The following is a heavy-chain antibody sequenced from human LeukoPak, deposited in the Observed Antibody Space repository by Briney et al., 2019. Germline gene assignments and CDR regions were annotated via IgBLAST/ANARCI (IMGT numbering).Heavy chain of an antibody. J-gene: IGHJ4*02. V-gene: IGHV4-34*01. CDR1: GGSFSGYY. D-gene: IGHD5-24*01. Sequence: SETLSLTCAVYGGSFSGYYWSWIRQPPGKGLEWIGEINHSGSTNYNPSLQSRVTISVDTSKNQFSLKLSSVTAADTAVYYCARGGEMATIGGYWGQGTLVTVSS. CDR3: ARGGEMATIGGY. CDR2: INHSGST.